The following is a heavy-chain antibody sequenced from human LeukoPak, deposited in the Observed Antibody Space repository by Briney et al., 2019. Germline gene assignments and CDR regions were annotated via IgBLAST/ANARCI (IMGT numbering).Heavy chain of an antibody. Sequence: GGSLRLSCAASGFTFSSNYMSWVRQAPGKGLEGVSVIYSGGSTYYADSVKGRFTISRDNSKNTLYLQMNSLRAEDTAVYYCARDRRGSYGSDYWGQGTLVTVSS. V-gene: IGHV3-66*01. CDR1: GFTFSSNY. D-gene: IGHD1-26*01. CDR2: IYSGGST. CDR3: ARDRRGSYGSDY. J-gene: IGHJ4*02.